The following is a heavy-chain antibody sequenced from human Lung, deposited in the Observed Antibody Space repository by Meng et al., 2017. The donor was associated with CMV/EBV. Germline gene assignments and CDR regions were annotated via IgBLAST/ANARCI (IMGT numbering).Heavy chain of an antibody. CDR2: INTNTGNP. D-gene: IGHD2-15*01. CDR3: ARLYCSGGSCYTIDY. Sequence: QGELVQSGSELKKPGASVKVSCKASGYTFTSYAMNWVGQAPGQGLEWMGWINTNTGNPTYAQGFTGRFVFSLDTSVSTAYLQISSLKAADTAVYYCARLYCSGGSCYTIDYWGQGTLVTVSS. V-gene: IGHV7-4-1*02. CDR1: GYTFTSYA. J-gene: IGHJ4*02.